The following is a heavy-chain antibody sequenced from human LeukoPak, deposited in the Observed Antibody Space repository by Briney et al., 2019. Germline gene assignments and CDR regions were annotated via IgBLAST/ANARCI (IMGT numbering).Heavy chain of an antibody. CDR2: IEQDGSEK. V-gene: IGHV3-7*01. Sequence: PGGSLRLSCEASGFTFSSYWMSWVRQAPGKGLEWGANIEQDGSEKKYLDSVKGRFTISRDNAKNSMYLQMNSLRAEDTAVYYCATDETYYDILTGYRHFDYWGQGTLVTVSS. CDR1: GFTFSSYW. J-gene: IGHJ4*02. D-gene: IGHD3-9*01. CDR3: ATDETYYDILTGYRHFDY.